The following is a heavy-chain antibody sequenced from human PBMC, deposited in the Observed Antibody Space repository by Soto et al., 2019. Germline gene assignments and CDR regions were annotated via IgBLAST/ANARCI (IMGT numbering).Heavy chain of an antibody. CDR2: IYHSGSA. D-gene: IGHD6-13*01. CDR1: CGSISSSYW. J-gene: IGHJ4*02. Sequence: SGTLSLTCAVSCGSISSSYWWSWVRPPPGKGLEWIGEIYHSGSANYNPSLKSRVTISVDNSKNQFSLKLSSVTAADTAVYYCARYIAASGTYYFDYWGQGTLVTVSS. V-gene: IGHV4-4*02. CDR3: ARYIAASGTYYFDY.